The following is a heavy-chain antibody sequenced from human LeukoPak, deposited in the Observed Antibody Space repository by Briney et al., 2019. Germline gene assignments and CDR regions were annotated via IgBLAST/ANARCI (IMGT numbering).Heavy chain of an antibody. V-gene: IGHV3-9*01. J-gene: IGHJ6*03. CDR1: GFTFDDYA. CDR3: AKDIGRAMRYYYYMDV. CDR2: ISWNSGSI. D-gene: IGHD2-2*01. Sequence: GRSLRLSCAASGFTFDDYAMHWVRQAPGKGLEWVSGISWNSGSIGYADSVKGRFTISRDNAKNSLYLQMNSLRAEDTALYYCAKDIGRAMRYYYYMDVWGKGTTVTISS.